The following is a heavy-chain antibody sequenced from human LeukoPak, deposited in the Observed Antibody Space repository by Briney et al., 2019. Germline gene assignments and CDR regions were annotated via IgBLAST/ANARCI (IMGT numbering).Heavy chain of an antibody. CDR1: GGSISSSNW. D-gene: IGHD3-10*01. CDR3: ARVVRGRYYYYYGMDV. V-gene: IGHV4-4*02. CDR2: IYHSGST. J-gene: IGHJ6*04. Sequence: SDTQALTHAVSGGSISSSNWRSWVRQPPGKGLEWIGEIYHSGSTNYNPSLKSRVTISVDKSKNQFSLKLSSVTAADTAVYYCARVVRGRYYYYYGMDVWGKGTTVTVSS.